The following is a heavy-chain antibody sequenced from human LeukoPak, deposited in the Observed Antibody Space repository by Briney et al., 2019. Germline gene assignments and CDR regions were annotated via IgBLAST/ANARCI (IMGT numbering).Heavy chain of an antibody. CDR1: GGSISSYY. Sequence: SETLSLTCTVSGGSISSYYWSWIRQPAGKGLEWIGRIYTSGSTNYNPSLKSRVTMSVDTSKNQFSLKLSSVTAADTAVYYCARWGQRGSGWAKLFDYWGQGTLVTVSS. V-gene: IGHV4-4*07. CDR3: ARWGQRGSGWAKLFDY. D-gene: IGHD6-19*01. CDR2: IYTSGST. J-gene: IGHJ4*02.